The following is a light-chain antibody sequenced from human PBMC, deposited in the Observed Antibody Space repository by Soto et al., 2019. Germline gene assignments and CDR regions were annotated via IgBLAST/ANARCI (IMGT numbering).Light chain of an antibody. J-gene: IGLJ1*01. CDR2: EVT. Sequence: QSVLTQPASVSGSYGQSITISCTGTSSDVGGYNYVSWYQQRPGKAPKLMIYEVTNRPSGVSNRFSGSKSGNTASLTISGLQTEDEADYYCSSYTSSNTLVFGAGTKLTVL. CDR1: SSDVGGYNY. V-gene: IGLV2-14*01. CDR3: SSYTSSNTLV.